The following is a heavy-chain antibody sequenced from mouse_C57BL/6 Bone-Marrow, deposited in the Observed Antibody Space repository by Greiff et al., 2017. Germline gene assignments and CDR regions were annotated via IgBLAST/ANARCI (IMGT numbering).Heavy chain of an antibody. Sequence: VQLQQSGPGLVQPSQSLSITCTVSGFSLTSYGVHWVRQSPGKGLEWLGVIWSGGSTDYNAAFISRLSISKDNSKSQVFFKMNSLQADDTAIYYCARPFDGYYTWFAYWGQGTLVTVSA. CDR1: GFSLTSYG. D-gene: IGHD2-3*01. J-gene: IGHJ3*01. CDR3: ARPFDGYYTWFAY. CDR2: IWSGGST. V-gene: IGHV2-2*01.